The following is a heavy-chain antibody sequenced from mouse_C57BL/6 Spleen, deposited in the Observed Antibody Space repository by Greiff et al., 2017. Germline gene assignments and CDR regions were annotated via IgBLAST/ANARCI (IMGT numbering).Heavy chain of an antibody. Sequence: QVQLKESGAELARPGASVKLSCKASGYTFTSYGISWVKQRTGQGLEWIGEIYPRSGNTYYNEKFKGKATLTADKSSSTAYMELRSLTSEDSAVYVCARRDSYYGSPAWFAYWGQGTLVTVSA. J-gene: IGHJ3*01. D-gene: IGHD1-1*01. CDR2: IYPRSGNT. CDR3: ARRDSYYGSPAWFAY. CDR1: GYTFTSYG. V-gene: IGHV1-81*01.